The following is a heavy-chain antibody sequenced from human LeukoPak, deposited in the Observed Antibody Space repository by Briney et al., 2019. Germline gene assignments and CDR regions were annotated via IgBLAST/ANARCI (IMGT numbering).Heavy chain of an antibody. Sequence: SETLSLTCTVSGGSISSYYWSWIRQPPGKGLEWIGYIYYSGSTNYNPSLKSRVTISVDTSKNQLSLKLSSVTAADTAVYYCASSPRYNWNYLYYFDYWGQGTLVTVSS. CDR1: GGSISSYY. J-gene: IGHJ4*02. CDR2: IYYSGST. D-gene: IGHD1-7*01. V-gene: IGHV4-59*01. CDR3: ASSPRYNWNYLYYFDY.